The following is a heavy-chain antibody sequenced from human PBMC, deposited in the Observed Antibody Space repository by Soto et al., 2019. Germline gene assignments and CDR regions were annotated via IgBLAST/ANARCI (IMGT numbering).Heavy chain of an antibody. CDR2: ISGSGGST. D-gene: IGHD2-15*01. CDR3: AKNGVVAAKKLIPYYYYYYYMDV. CDR1: GFTFSSYA. Sequence: PGGSLRLSCAASGFTFSSYAMSWVRQAPGKGLEWVSAISGSGGSTYYADSVKGRFTISRDNSKNTLYLQMNSLRAEDTAVYYCAKNGVVAAKKLIPYYYYYYYMDVWGKGTTVTVSS. V-gene: IGHV3-23*01. J-gene: IGHJ6*03.